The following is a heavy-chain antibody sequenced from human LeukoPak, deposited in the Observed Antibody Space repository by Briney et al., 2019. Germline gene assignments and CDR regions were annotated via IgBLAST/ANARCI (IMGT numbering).Heavy chain of an antibody. V-gene: IGHV3-49*03. CDR2: ISGGTT. D-gene: IGHD6-19*01. J-gene: IGHJ4*02. CDR3: SGGSGWLSVY. CDR1: GFTFADYL. Sequence: GGSLRLSCTASGFTFADYLMSWFRQAPGKGLEWIGFISGGTTEYAASVKGRFTISRDDSTSIAYLQMNSLTTEDTAVYYCSGGSGWLSVYWGQGTLVTVSS.